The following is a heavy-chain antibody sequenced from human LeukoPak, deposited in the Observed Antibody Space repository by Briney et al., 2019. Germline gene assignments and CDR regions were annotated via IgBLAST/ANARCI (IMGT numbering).Heavy chain of an antibody. V-gene: IGHV3-23*01. CDR1: GFTFITYA. CDR3: AKQGSDSSPKFHDY. J-gene: IGHJ4*02. CDR2: ISGAANTF. Sequence: GGSLRLSCAASGFTFITYAMTWVRQAPGKGLDWVSSISGAANTFYYADSVKGRFTISIDNSGNTVYLQMDSLRADDTAVYYCAKQGSDSSPKFHDYWGQGTLVTVSS. D-gene: IGHD2-21*02.